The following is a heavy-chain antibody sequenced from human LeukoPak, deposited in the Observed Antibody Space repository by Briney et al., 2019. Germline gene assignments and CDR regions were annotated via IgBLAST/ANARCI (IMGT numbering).Heavy chain of an antibody. CDR3: ARGPVLRFLEWLEDYGMDV. J-gene: IGHJ6*02. Sequence: PSETLSLTCAVSGGSISSGGYSWSWLRQPPGKGLEWIGYIYHSGSTYYNPSLKSRVTISVDRSKNQFSLKLSSVTAADTAVYYCARGPVLRFLEWLEDYGMDVWGQGTTVTVSS. D-gene: IGHD3-3*01. V-gene: IGHV4-30-2*01. CDR1: GGSISSGGYS. CDR2: IYHSGST.